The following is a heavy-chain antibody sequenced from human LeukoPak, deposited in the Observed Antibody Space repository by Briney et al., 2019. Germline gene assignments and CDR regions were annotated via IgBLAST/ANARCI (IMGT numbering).Heavy chain of an antibody. Sequence: SETLSLTCTVSGGSISSYYWGWIRQPPGKGLEWIGSIFYSGSTYYNPSYHNPSLKSRVTMSVDTSKNQFSLKLTSVTAADTAVYYCARNLGWRGTVPTIRGTEGHWFDPWGQGTLVTVSS. CDR1: GGSISSYY. J-gene: IGHJ5*02. CDR3: ARNLGWRGTVPTIRGTEGHWFDP. CDR2: IFYSGST. V-gene: IGHV4-39*07. D-gene: IGHD2-2*01.